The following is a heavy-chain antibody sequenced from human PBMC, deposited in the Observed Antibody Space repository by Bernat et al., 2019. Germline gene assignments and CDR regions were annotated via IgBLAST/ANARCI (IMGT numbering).Heavy chain of an antibody. V-gene: IGHV3-74*01. CDR2: INSDGSST. Sequence: EVQLVGSGGGLVQPGGSLRLSCAASGFTFSSYWMHWVRQAPGKGLVWVSRINSDGSSTSYADSVKGRFTISRDNAKNTLYLQMNSLRAEDTAVYYCARGPLTTVTSSDGWFDPWGQGTLVTVSS. CDR3: ARGPLTTVTSSDGWFDP. J-gene: IGHJ5*02. CDR1: GFTFSSYW. D-gene: IGHD4-17*01.